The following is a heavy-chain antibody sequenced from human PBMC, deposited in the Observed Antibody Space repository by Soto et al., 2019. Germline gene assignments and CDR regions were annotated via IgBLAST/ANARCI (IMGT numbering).Heavy chain of an antibody. CDR1: GFTFSSYA. D-gene: IGHD3-22*01. Sequence: EVQLLESGGGLVQPGGSLRLSCAASGFTFSSYAMSWVRQAPGKGLEWVSAISGSGGSTYYADSVKGRFTISSDNSKNTLYPQMNSLRAEDTAVYYCAKATVRYYDSSGYFYFDYWGQGTLVTVSS. J-gene: IGHJ4*02. V-gene: IGHV3-23*01. CDR3: AKATVRYYDSSGYFYFDY. CDR2: ISGSGGST.